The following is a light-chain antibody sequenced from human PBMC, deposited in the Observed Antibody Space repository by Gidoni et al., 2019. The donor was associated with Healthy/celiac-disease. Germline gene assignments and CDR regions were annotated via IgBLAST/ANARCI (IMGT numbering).Light chain of an antibody. CDR3: SSYTSSTL. CDR1: SGDVGGYNY. CDR2: DVS. Sequence: QSALTQPASVSGSPGQSITISCTGTSGDVGGYNYVSWYQQHPGKAPKLMIYDVSNRPSGVSNRFSGSKSGNTASLTISGLQAEDEADYYCSSYTSSTLFGGGTKLTVL. J-gene: IGLJ2*01. V-gene: IGLV2-14*01.